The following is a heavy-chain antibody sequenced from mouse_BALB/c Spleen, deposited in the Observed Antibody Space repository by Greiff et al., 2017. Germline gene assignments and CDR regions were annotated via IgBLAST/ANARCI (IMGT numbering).Heavy chain of an antibody. V-gene: IGHV5-4*02. CDR2: ISDGGSYT. J-gene: IGHJ3*01. CDR1: GFTFSDYY. Sequence: EVMLVESGGGLVKPGGSLKLSCAASGFTFSDYYMYWVRQTPEKRLEWVATISDGGSYTYYPDSVKGRFTISRDNAKNNLYLQMSSLKSEDTAMYYCARDRDYYGSSYGFAYWGQGTLVTVSA. D-gene: IGHD1-1*01. CDR3: ARDRDYYGSSYGFAY.